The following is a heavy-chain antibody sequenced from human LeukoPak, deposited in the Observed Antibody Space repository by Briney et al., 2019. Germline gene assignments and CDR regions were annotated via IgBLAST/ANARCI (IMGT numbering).Heavy chain of an antibody. J-gene: IGHJ4*02. D-gene: IGHD6-19*01. CDR1: GFTFSSYG. V-gene: IGHV3-33*01. CDR3: ARDSRRIAVAGRFDY. CDR2: IWYDGSNK. Sequence: GRSLRLFCAASGFTFSSYGMHWVRQAPGKGLEWVAVIWYDGSNKYYADSVKGRFTISRDNSKNTLYLQMNSLRAEDTAVYYCARDSRRIAVAGRFDYWGQGTLVTVSS.